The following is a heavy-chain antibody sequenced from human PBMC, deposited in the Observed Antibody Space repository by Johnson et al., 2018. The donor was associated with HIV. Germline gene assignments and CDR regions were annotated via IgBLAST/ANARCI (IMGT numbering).Heavy chain of an antibody. CDR1: GFTFDDYA. V-gene: IGHV3-9*01. J-gene: IGHJ3*02. Sequence: VQLVESGGGLVQPGRSLRLSCAASGFTFDDYAMHWVRQAPGKGLEWVSGISWNSGSIGYADAVKGRFTISRDNAKNSLYLQLHSLRAEDTAVYYCARDPGYSSFDIWVQGTMVTVSS. CDR2: ISWNSGSI. CDR3: ARDPGYSSFDI. D-gene: IGHD6-13*01.